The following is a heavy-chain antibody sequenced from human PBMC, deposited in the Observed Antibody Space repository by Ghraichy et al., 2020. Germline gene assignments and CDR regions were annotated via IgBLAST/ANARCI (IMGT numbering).Heavy chain of an antibody. D-gene: IGHD1-1*01. CDR1: GGSVSSGSYY. CDR2: IYYSGST. CDR3: ARSGDWNRSDFDY. Sequence: SETLSLTCTVSGGSVSSGSYYWSWIRQPPGKGLEWIGYIYYSGSTNYNPSLKSRVTISVDTSKNQFSLKLSSVTAADTAVYYCARSGDWNRSDFDYWGQGTLVTVSS. V-gene: IGHV4-61*01. J-gene: IGHJ4*02.